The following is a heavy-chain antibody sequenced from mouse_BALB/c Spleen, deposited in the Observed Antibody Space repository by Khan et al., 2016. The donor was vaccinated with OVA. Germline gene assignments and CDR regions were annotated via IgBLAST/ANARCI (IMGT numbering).Heavy chain of an antibody. Sequence: QVQLQQSGAELVKPGASVKLSCKASGYTFTSYYMYWVKQRPGQGLEWIGGINPSNGGTNFNEKFKSKATLTVDKSSSTAYMQLSSLTSEDSAVYYCTRNWDWYVDVWGAGTTVTVSS. CDR1: GYTFTSYY. J-gene: IGHJ1*01. CDR3: TRNWDWYVDV. V-gene: IGHV1S81*02. D-gene: IGHD4-1*01. CDR2: INPSNGGT.